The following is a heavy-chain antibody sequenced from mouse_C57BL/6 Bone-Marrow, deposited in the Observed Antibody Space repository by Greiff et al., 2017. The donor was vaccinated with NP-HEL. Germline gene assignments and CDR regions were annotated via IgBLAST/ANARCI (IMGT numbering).Heavy chain of an antibody. CDR2: INYDGSST. Sequence: EVKVVESEGGLVQPGSSMKLSCTASGFTFSDYYMAWVRQVPEKGLEWVANINYDGSSTYYPDSLKCRFIISRDNATNILYLQMSSLKSEDTATYDCAREYDYDAMDDWGQGTSVTGSS. V-gene: IGHV5-16*01. CDR3: AREYDYDAMDD. CDR1: GFTFSDYY. J-gene: IGHJ4*01.